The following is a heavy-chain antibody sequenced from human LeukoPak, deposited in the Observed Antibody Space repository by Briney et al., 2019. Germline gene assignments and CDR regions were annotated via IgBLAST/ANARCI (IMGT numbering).Heavy chain of an antibody. V-gene: IGHV4-39*01. CDR1: GGSISSSSYY. J-gene: IGHJ5*02. CDR3: ARHRVGSGDTYYDFWSGYSGFDP. CDR2: IYYSGST. Sequence: SETLSLTXTVSGGSISSSSYYWGWIRQPPGKGLEWIGSIYYSGSTYYNPSLKSRVTISVDTSKNQFSLKLSSVTAADTAVYYCARHRVGSGDTYYDFWSGYSGFDPWGQGTLVTVSS. D-gene: IGHD3-3*01.